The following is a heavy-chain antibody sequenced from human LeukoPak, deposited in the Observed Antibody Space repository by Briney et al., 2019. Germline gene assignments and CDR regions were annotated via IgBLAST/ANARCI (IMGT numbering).Heavy chain of an antibody. V-gene: IGHV5-51*01. D-gene: IGHD7-27*01. CDR3: ASSNWGSGYYYYGMDV. CDR2: IYPGDSDT. Sequence: GESLKISCKVSGYSFTSYWIGWVRQMPGKGLEWMGIIYPGDSDTRYSPSFQGQVTISADKSISTAYLQWSSLKASDTAMYYCASSNWGSGYYYYGMDVWGQGTTVTVSS. CDR1: GYSFTSYW. J-gene: IGHJ6*02.